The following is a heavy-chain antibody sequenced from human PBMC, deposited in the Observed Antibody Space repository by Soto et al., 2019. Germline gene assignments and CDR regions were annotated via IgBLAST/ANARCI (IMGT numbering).Heavy chain of an antibody. J-gene: IGHJ6*02. D-gene: IGHD3-10*01. CDR3: ARRRRGITMVRGTYAMDV. CDR2: INDFGST. CDR1: GESFSGYY. Sequence: QVQLQQWGAGLLKPSETLSLGCAVYGESFSGYYWNWIRQPPGKGLEWIGEINDFGSTNYKPSLASRVTISVDTSKKHFSLRLSSVTAADAAVYYCARRRRGITMVRGTYAMDVWGQGTTVTVSS. V-gene: IGHV4-34*01.